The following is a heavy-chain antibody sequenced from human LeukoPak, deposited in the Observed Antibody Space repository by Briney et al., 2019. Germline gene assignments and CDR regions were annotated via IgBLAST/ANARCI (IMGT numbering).Heavy chain of an antibody. CDR1: GGSFSGYY. J-gene: IGHJ5*02. Sequence: PSETLSLTCAVYGGSFSGYYWSWIRQPPGKGLEWIGYIYYSGSTNYNPSLKSRVTISVDTSKNQFSLKLSSVTAADTAVYYCASMTTAAYSYGIYNWFDPWGQGTLVTVSS. CDR2: IYYSGST. V-gene: IGHV4-59*01. CDR3: ASMTTAAYSYGIYNWFDP. D-gene: IGHD5-18*01.